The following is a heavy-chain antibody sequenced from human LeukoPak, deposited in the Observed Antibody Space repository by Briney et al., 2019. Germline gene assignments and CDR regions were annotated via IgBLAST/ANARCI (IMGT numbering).Heavy chain of an antibody. V-gene: IGHV3-53*01. CDR2: TYSGGST. CDR1: GFTVNTNY. CDR3: ARGRSGVAGDAFDI. J-gene: IGHJ3*02. D-gene: IGHD6-19*01. Sequence: GGSLRLSCAASGFTVNTNYMSWVRQAPGKGLEWVSVTYSGGSTYYTDSAKGRFTISRDNSKNTLYLQMNSLRAEDTAMYYCARGRSGVAGDAFDIWGQGTMVTVSS.